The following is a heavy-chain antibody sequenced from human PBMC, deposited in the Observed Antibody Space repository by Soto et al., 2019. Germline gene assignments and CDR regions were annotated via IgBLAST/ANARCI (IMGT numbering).Heavy chain of an antibody. J-gene: IGHJ4*02. CDR2: ISYDGSNK. CDR3: AKEGPGTFLFDY. V-gene: IGHV3-30*18. Sequence: GRSLRLSCAAAGFTFSSYGMHWVRQAPGKGLEWVAVISYDGSNKYYADSVKGRFTISRDNSKNTLYLQMNSLRAEDTAVYYCAKEGPGTFLFDYWGQGTLVTVSS. CDR1: GFTFSSYG.